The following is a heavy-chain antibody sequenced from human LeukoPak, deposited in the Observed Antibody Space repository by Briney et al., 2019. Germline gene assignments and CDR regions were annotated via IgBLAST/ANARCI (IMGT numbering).Heavy chain of an antibody. V-gene: IGHV3-30*02. CDR2: IRYDGSNK. Sequence: GGSLRLSCAASGFTFSSYGMHWVRQAPGKGLEWVAFIRYDGSNKYYADSVKGRFTISRDNSKNSLYLQMNSLRAEDTAVYYCARDRGDYDFWSGYSAQNYFDYWGQGTLVTVSS. CDR3: ARDRGDYDFWSGYSAQNYFDY. D-gene: IGHD3-3*01. CDR1: GFTFSSYG. J-gene: IGHJ4*02.